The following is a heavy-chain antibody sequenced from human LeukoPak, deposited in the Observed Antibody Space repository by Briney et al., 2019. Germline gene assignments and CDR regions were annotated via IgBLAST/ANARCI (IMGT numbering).Heavy chain of an antibody. Sequence: ASVKVSCKASGYTFTSYYMHWVRQAPGQGLEWMGIINPSGGSTSYAQKFQGRVTMTRDMSTSTVYMELSSLRSEDTAVYYCATYGSGSYSHYYYYYYMDVWGKGTTVTVSS. CDR2: INPSGGST. CDR3: ATYGSGSYSHYYYYYYMDV. CDR1: GYTFTSYY. V-gene: IGHV1-46*01. D-gene: IGHD3-10*01. J-gene: IGHJ6*03.